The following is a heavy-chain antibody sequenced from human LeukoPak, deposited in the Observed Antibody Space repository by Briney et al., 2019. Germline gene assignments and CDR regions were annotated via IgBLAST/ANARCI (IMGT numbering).Heavy chain of an antibody. J-gene: IGHJ6*03. Sequence: GGSLTLSCAPSGLTFDDYTLQGVRPAPPRGGEGVSLVCLVGGSPYYADSVKGRFTISGDNSKNSPYLQMNSLRTEDTALYYCAKSGGSRKLSGYYYMDVWGKGTTVTISS. D-gene: IGHD2-15*01. V-gene: IGHV3-43*01. CDR3: AKSGGSRKLSGYYYMDV. CDR2: VCLVGGSP. CDR1: GLTFDDYT.